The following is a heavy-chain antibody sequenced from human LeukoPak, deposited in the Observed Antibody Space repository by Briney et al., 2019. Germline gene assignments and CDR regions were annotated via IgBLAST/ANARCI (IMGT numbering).Heavy chain of an antibody. CDR3: ARDSGSNGGLDC. V-gene: IGHV3-23*01. CDR1: GLTLSRCA. Sequence: GGSLRLSCAASGLTLSRCAMSWVRQAPGKGLEWVSSISISGDTYYADSVKGRFTLSRDNAKNTLFLQMNSLRAEDTAVYYCARDSGSNGGLDCWGQGTLVTVSS. CDR2: ISISGDT. J-gene: IGHJ4*02. D-gene: IGHD4-23*01.